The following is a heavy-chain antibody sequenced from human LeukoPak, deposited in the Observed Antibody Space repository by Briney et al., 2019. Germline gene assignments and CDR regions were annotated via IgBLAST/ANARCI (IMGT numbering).Heavy chain of an antibody. Sequence: PGGSLRLSCAASGFTFRSYAMSWVRQAPGKGLEWVSAISGSGGTTYYADSVKGRFTISRDNSENTLYLQMNSLRAEDTAVYYCAKDRGMFLVGYLDYWGQGTLVTVSS. CDR2: ISGSGGTT. J-gene: IGHJ4*02. D-gene: IGHD2-15*01. CDR3: AKDRGMFLVGYLDY. V-gene: IGHV3-23*01. CDR1: GFTFRSYA.